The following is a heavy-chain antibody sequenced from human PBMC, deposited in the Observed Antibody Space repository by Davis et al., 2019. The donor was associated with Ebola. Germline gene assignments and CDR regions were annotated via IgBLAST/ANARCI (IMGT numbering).Heavy chain of an antibody. Sequence: PSETLSLTCTVSGGSVSSGSYYWSWIRQPPGKGLEWIGYIYYSGSTNYNPSLKSRVTISVDTSKNQFSLKLSSVTAADTAVYYCARDQLLSASSIAARPDVWGQGTLVTVSS. CDR2: IYYSGST. V-gene: IGHV4-61*01. D-gene: IGHD6-6*01. CDR3: ARDQLLSASSIAARPDV. CDR1: GGSVSSGSYY. J-gene: IGHJ4*02.